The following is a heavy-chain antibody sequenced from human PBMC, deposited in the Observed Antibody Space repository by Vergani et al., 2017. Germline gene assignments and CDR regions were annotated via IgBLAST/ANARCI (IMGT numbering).Heavy chain of an antibody. CDR2: INHSGST. Sequence: QVQLQESGPGVVKPSQTLSLTCAVSGDSISSNNCWTWVRQPPGKGLEWMGEINHSGSTNYHPSIKSRVTMSVDTSKNQFSLKLCSVTAADTAVYDCARAPTEYYGSRIYYHWGQGTLVTVSS. CDR3: ARAPTEYYGSRIYYH. D-gene: IGHD3-10*01. J-gene: IGHJ5*02. V-gene: IGHV4-4*02. CDR1: GDSISSNNC.